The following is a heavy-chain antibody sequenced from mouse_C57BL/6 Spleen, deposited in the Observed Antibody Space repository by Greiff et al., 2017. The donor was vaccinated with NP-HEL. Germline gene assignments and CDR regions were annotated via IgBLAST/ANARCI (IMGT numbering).Heavy chain of an antibody. CDR1: GYAFTNYL. J-gene: IGHJ2*01. V-gene: IGHV1-54*01. CDR3: AREENDYDRGSYFDY. D-gene: IGHD2-4*01. CDR2: INPGSGGT. Sequence: QVQLQQSGAELVRPGTSVKVSCKASGYAFTNYLIEWVKQRPGQGLEWIGVINPGSGGTNYNEKLKGKATLTADKSSSTAYMQLSSLTSEDSAVYFCAREENDYDRGSYFDYWGQGTTLTVSS.